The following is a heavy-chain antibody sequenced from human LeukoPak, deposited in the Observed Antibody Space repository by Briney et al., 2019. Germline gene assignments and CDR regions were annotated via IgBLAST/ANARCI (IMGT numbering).Heavy chain of an antibody. V-gene: IGHV3-23*01. CDR3: AKGHYPDACCAGDCYYAY. CDR1: GFTFHSHA. J-gene: IGHJ4*02. Sequence: GGTLRLSCAASGFTFHSHAMTWVRQAPGKGLEWVSGISDSGGSTYYADSVKGRFTISKDNSRNTLYLQMNSLRAEDTAVYYCAKGHYPDACCAGDCYYAYWGQGSLVTVSS. D-gene: IGHD2-21*02. CDR2: ISDSGGST.